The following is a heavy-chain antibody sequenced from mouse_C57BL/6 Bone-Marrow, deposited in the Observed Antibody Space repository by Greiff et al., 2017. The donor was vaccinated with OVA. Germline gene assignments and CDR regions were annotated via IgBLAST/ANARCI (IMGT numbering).Heavy chain of an antibody. V-gene: IGHV1-69*01. Sequence: QVQLQQPGAELVMPGASVKLSCKAPGYTFTSYWMHWVKQRPGKGLEWIGEIDPSDSYTNYNQKFKGKSTLTVDKSSSTAYMQLSSLTSEDSAFYYCARRALYYYGSSYYFDYWGQGTTLSVSS. CDR1: GYTFTSYW. J-gene: IGHJ2*01. CDR2: IDPSDSYT. D-gene: IGHD1-1*01. CDR3: ARRALYYYGSSYYFDY.